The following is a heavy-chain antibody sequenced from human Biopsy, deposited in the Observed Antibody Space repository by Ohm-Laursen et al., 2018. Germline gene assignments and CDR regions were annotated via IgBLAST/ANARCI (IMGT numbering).Heavy chain of an antibody. CDR3: ASLEDRTFDK. Sequence: ASVKVSCKASGYSFTSYGMNWVRQAPGQGLEWMGRIIPILHVPTYAQSFQGRVTISADKSTSTAYMELSGLRSEDTAVYYCASLEDRTFDKWGQGTLVTVSS. V-gene: IGHV1-69*04. J-gene: IGHJ4*02. CDR1: GYSFTSYG. CDR2: IIPILHVP.